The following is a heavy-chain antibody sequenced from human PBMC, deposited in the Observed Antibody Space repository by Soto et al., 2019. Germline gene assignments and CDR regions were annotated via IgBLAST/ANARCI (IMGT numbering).Heavy chain of an antibody. CDR2: ISGSGGST. CDR3: AKGPDIVTTISAY. J-gene: IGHJ4*02. D-gene: IGHD5-12*01. V-gene: IGHV3-23*01. Sequence: GGSLKLSCAASGFTFSSYAMSWVRQAPGKGLEWVSAISGSGGSTYYADSVKGVFTISGDNSKDTLYLQMNSLRAEDTAVYYCAKGPDIVTTISAYLGQGTLDTV. CDR1: GFTFSSYA.